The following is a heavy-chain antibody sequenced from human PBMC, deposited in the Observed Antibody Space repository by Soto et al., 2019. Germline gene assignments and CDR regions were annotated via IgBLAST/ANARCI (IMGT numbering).Heavy chain of an antibody. J-gene: IGHJ4*02. CDR2: IYYSGFT. V-gene: IGHV4-30-4*01. Sequence: QVQLQESGPGLVKPSQTLSLTCTVSGGSISSGDYYWSWIRQPPGKGLEWIGYIYYSGFTYYNPSRNSRLTMSVDTSKNQVSLKLSSVIAADTAVYYCARSDNYVPFDHWGQGTLVTVSS. CDR3: ARSDNYVPFDH. CDR1: GGSISSGDYY. D-gene: IGHD4-4*01.